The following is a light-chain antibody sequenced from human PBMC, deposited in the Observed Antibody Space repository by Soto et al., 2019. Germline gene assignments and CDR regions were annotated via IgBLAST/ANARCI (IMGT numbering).Light chain of an antibody. Sequence: DIQMTQSPSTLSASVGDRVTITSRASQRISSWLAWYQQKPGKAPKLLIYKASSLESGVPSRFSGSGSGTEFTLTISSLQPDDFATYYCQQYNSYPWTFGQGTKVDIK. CDR3: QQYNSYPWT. J-gene: IGKJ1*01. V-gene: IGKV1-5*03. CDR2: KAS. CDR1: QRISSW.